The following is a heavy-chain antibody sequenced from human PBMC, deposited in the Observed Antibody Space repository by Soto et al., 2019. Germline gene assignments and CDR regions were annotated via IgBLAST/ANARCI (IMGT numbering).Heavy chain of an antibody. CDR1: GVIFNDYG. CDR2: ISYDGDNK. J-gene: IGHJ3*01. Sequence: GGSLRLSCEASGVIFNDYGMHWVRQAPGKGLDWVAVISYDGDNKYYAQSVRGRFTISRDNSKNTLFLHMDSLRREDTAVYHCVKGDLDTAVVNSPDAFDFWGQGTMVTVSS. V-gene: IGHV3-30*18. CDR3: VKGDLDTAVVNSPDAFDF. D-gene: IGHD5-18*01.